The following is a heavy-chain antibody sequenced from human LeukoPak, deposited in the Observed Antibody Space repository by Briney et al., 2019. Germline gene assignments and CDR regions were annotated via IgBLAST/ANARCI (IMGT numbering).Heavy chain of an antibody. V-gene: IGHV3-74*01. CDR3: ARGSDGWYVDY. J-gene: IGHJ4*02. Sequence: PGGSLRLSCAGSGFTFSSYWMHWVRQAPGKGLVWVSRIYTDGGRTTYADSVEGRVTISRDNARNTLYLQMNSLRSEDMAVYYCARGSDGWYVDYWGQGTLVTVSS. CDR2: IYTDGGRT. D-gene: IGHD5-24*01. CDR1: GFTFSSYW.